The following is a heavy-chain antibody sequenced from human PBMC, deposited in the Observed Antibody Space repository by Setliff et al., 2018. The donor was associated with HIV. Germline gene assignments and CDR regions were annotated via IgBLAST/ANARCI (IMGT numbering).Heavy chain of an antibody. CDR3: ARGRGSSSSWPIDY. D-gene: IGHD6-13*01. CDR2: INHSGST. V-gene: IGHV4-34*01. Sequence: PSETLSLTCAVYGGSFSGYYWNWIRQSPGKGLEWIGEINHSGSTNYNPSLKSRVSTSVDTSKNQFSLKLSSVTAADTAVYFCARGRGSSSSWPIDYWGQGTLVTVSS. J-gene: IGHJ4*02. CDR1: GGSFSGYY.